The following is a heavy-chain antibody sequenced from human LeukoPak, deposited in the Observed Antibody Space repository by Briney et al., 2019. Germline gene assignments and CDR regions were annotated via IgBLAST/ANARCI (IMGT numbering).Heavy chain of an antibody. J-gene: IGHJ3*02. CDR2: IYYSGST. CDR3: ARVLDLGLTGIVGAAQDAFDI. D-gene: IGHD1-26*01. CDR1: GGSISSYY. V-gene: IGHV4-59*01. Sequence: SQTLSLTCTVSGGSISSYYWSWIRQPPGKGLEWIGYIYYSGSTNYNPSLKSRVTISVDTSKNQFSLKLSSVTAADTAVYYCARVLDLGLTGIVGAAQDAFDIWGQGTMVTVSS.